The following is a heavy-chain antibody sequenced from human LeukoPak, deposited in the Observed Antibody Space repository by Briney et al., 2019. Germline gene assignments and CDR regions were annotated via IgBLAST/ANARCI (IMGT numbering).Heavy chain of an antibody. V-gene: IGHV1-69*13. J-gene: IGHJ4*02. Sequence: GASVKVSCKASGGTFSSYAISWVRQAPGQGLEGMGGITPIFGTANYAQKLQGRVTITADESTSTAYMELSSLRSEDTAMYYCARDSEVRGLNLLWYWGQGTLVTVSS. D-gene: IGHD3-10*01. CDR1: GGTFSSYA. CDR3: ARDSEVRGLNLLWY. CDR2: ITPIFGTA.